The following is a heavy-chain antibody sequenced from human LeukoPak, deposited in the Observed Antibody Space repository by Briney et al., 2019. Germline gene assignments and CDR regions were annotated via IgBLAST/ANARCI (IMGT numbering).Heavy chain of an antibody. CDR1: GYTFTSYD. J-gene: IGHJ6*03. CDR3: ARGGIAAAGTDYYYYMDV. CDR2: MNPNSGNT. Sequence: ASVKISCKASGYTFTSYDINWVRQATGQGLEWMGWMNPNSGNTGYAQKFQGRVTMTRNTSISTAYMELSSLRSEDMAVYYCARGGIAAAGTDYYYYMDVWGKGTTVTVSS. V-gene: IGHV1-8*01. D-gene: IGHD6-13*01.